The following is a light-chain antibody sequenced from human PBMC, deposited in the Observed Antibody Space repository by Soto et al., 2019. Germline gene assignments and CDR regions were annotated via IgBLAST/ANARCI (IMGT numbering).Light chain of an antibody. V-gene: IGKV1-39*01. Sequence: DIQMTQSPPSLYASVGDRVTITCRASQSMNNYLNWYQQKPGKAPNVLIYTASTLQTGVPSRFSGSGSGTEFTLTISSLQPEDFATYYCQQSYIAPYTFGQGTKLGIK. J-gene: IGKJ2*01. CDR3: QQSYIAPYT. CDR2: TAS. CDR1: QSMNNY.